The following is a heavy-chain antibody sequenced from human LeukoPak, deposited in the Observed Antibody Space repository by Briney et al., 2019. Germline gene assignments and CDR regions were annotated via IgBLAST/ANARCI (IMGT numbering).Heavy chain of an antibody. Sequence: SETLSLTCTVSGDSISSYYWSWIRQPPGKRLEWIGYIYYSGTTNYNPSLKSRVTISVDMSKNQFSLKLSSVTAADTAVYYCARTCSSASCYVITDAFDIWGQGTMDTVSS. J-gene: IGHJ3*02. CDR3: ARTCSSASCYVITDAFDI. CDR1: GDSISSYY. D-gene: IGHD2-2*01. V-gene: IGHV4-59*01. CDR2: IYYSGTT.